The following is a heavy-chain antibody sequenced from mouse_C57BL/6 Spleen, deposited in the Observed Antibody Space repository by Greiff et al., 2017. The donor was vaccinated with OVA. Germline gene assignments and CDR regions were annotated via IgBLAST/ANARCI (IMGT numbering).Heavy chain of an antibody. V-gene: IGHV1-80*01. CDR3: GGRGTVVDAIDY. CDR1: GYAFSSYW. D-gene: IGHD1-1*01. CDR2: IYPGDGDT. Sequence: QVQLQQSGAELVKPGASVKISCKASGYAFSSYWMNWVKQRPGEGLEWIGQIYPGDGDTNYNGKFKGKATLTADKTSSTAYMQLSSLTSEDSAVYFCGGRGTVVDAIDYWGQGTTLTVSS. J-gene: IGHJ2*01.